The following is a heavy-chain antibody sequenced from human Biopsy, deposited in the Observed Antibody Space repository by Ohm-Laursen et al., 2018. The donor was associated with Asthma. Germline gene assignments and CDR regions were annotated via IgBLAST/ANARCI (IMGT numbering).Heavy chain of an antibody. CDR2: INSVFGTT. D-gene: IGHD2-2*01. J-gene: IGHJ4*02. CDR3: ARKAGSCISRTCYSLDF. CDR1: GGTFNTYV. V-gene: IGHV1-69*13. Sequence: SVKASCKSLGGTFNTYVIGWVRQAPGQGLEWMGGINSVFGTTTYPQKFQGRVTITADDSTSTVYMELGSLRSEDTAVYYCARKAGSCISRTCYSLDFWGQGTLVTVSS.